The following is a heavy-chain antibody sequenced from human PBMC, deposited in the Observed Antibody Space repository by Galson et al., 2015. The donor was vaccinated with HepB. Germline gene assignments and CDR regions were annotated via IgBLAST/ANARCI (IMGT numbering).Heavy chain of an antibody. D-gene: IGHD6-13*01. CDR1: GYSFTSYW. J-gene: IGHJ6*02. Sequence: QSGAEVKKPGESLRISCKGSGYSFTSYWISWVRQMPGKGLEWMGRIDPSDSYTNYSPSFQGHVTISADKSISTAYLQWSSLKASDTAMYYCATSIAAAAKPGAPLLGGGMDVWGQGTTVTVSS. CDR2: IDPSDSYT. V-gene: IGHV5-10-1*01. CDR3: ATSIAAAAKPGAPLLGGGMDV.